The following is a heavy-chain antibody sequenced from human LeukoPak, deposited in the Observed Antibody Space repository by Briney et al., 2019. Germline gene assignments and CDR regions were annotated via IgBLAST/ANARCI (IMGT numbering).Heavy chain of an antibody. CDR3: SGSNCGGDCYSDY. CDR2: INSDGSST. Sequence: GGSLRLSCAASGFSFSSYWMHWVRQAPGKGLVGVSRINSDGSSTSYADSVKGRFTISRDNAKNTLYLQMNSLRAEDTAVYYCSGSNCGGDCYSDYWGQGTLVTVSS. D-gene: IGHD2-21*02. CDR1: GFSFSSYW. J-gene: IGHJ4*02. V-gene: IGHV3-74*01.